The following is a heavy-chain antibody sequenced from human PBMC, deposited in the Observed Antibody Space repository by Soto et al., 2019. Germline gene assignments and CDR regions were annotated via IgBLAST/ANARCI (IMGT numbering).Heavy chain of an antibody. CDR1: GGSISSGGYY. J-gene: IGHJ5*02. CDR2: IYYSGST. Sequence: PSETLSLTCTVSGGSISSGGYYWSWIRQHPGKGLEWIGYIYYSGSTYYNPSLKSRVTISVDTSKNQFSLKLSSVTAADTAVYYCARGSLAGGAHTISWGQGTLVTVSS. CDR3: ARGSLAGGAHTIS. V-gene: IGHV4-31*03. D-gene: IGHD1-26*01.